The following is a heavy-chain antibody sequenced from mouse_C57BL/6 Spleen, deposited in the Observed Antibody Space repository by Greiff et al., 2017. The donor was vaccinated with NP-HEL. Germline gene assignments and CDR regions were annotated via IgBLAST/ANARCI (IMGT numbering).Heavy chain of an antibody. CDR2: IYPGDGDT. V-gene: IGHV1-82*01. J-gene: IGHJ4*01. CDR3: ARLDYGSSWDAMDY. CDR1: GYAFSSSW. D-gene: IGHD1-1*01. Sequence: VQLQQSGPELVKPGASVKISCKASGYAFSSSWMNWVKQRPGKGLEWIGRIYPGDGDTNYNGKFKGKATLTADKSSSTAYMQLSSLTSEDSAVYFCARLDYGSSWDAMDYWGQGTSVTVSS.